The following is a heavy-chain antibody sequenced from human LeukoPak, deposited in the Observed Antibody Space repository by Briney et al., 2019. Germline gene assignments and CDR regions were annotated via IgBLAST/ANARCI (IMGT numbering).Heavy chain of an antibody. D-gene: IGHD2-15*01. J-gene: IGHJ4*02. Sequence: GGSLRLSCAASGFTVSSNYLSWVRQAPGKGLEWVSGIYSGGSTYYADSVKGRFTISRDISKDPLYLQMNNLRAEDTAAYYCARDGDCSGGSCYPSEAYWGQGSLVTVSS. CDR2: IYSGGST. V-gene: IGHV3-66*01. CDR1: GFTVSSNY. CDR3: ARDGDCSGGSCYPSEAY.